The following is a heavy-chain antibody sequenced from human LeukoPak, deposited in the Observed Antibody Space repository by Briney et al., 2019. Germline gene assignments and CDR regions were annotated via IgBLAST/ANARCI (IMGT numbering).Heavy chain of an antibody. J-gene: IGHJ3*02. CDR2: IYTSGST. V-gene: IGHV4-61*02. CDR3: ARDGTMVRGVIIGVSAFDI. D-gene: IGHD3-10*01. Sequence: PSETLSLTCTVSGGSISSGSYYWSWIRQPAGKGLEWIGRIYTSGSTNYNPSLKSRVTMSVDTSKNQFSLKLSSVTAADTAVYYCARDGTMVRGVIIGVSAFDIWGQGTMVTVSS. CDR1: GGSISSGSYY.